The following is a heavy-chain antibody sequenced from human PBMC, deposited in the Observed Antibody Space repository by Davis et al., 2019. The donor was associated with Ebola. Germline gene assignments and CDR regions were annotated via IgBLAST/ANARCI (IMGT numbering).Heavy chain of an antibody. V-gene: IGHV4-39*07. CDR2: IYYSGST. CDR3: ASGKYSYGPFFDY. D-gene: IGHD5-18*01. Sequence: PSETLSLTCTVSGGSISSSSYYWGWIRQPPGKGLEWIGSIYYSGSTYYNPSLKSRVTISVDTSKNQFSLKLSSVTAADTAVYYCASGKYSYGPFFDYWGQGTLVTVSS. CDR1: GGSISSSSYY. J-gene: IGHJ4*02.